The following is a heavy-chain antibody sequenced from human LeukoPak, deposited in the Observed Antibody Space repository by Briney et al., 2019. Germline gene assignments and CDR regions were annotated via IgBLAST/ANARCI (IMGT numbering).Heavy chain of an antibody. V-gene: IGHV4-39*02. D-gene: IGHD6-19*01. CDR1: GGSISSSSHY. CDR3: ARGINGAKWLVPYYFDY. Sequence: SETLSLTCTVSGGSISSSSHYWGWIRQPPGKGLEWIGSIYYSGSTYYNPSLKSRVTISVDTSKSLFSLKLSSVTAADTAVYYCARGINGAKWLVPYYFDYWGHGTLVTVSS. CDR2: IYYSGST. J-gene: IGHJ4*01.